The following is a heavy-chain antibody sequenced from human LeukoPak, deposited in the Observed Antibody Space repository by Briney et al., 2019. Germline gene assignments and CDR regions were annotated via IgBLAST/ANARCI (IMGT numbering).Heavy chain of an antibody. V-gene: IGHV1-24*01. D-gene: IGHD3-3*01. J-gene: IGHJ4*02. CDR3: ATDRSTIFGVVRRYYFDY. CDR1: GYTLTELS. CDR2: FDPEGGET. Sequence: ASVKVSCKVSGYTLTELSMHWVRQAPGKGLEWMGGFDPEGGETIYAQKFQGRVTMTEDTSTDTAYMELSSLRSEDTAVYYCATDRSTIFGVVRRYYFDYWGQGTLVTVSS.